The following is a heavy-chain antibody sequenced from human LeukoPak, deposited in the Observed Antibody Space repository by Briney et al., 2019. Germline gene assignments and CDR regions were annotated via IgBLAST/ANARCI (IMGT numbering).Heavy chain of an antibody. V-gene: IGHV4-59*01. Sequence: SETLSLTCTVSGGSISSYYWSWIRQPPGKGLEWIGYIYYSGSTNYNPSLKSRVTISVDTSKNQFSLKLSSVTAADTAVYYCARGQYSSSPPRDYWGQGTLVTVSS. J-gene: IGHJ4*02. CDR3: ARGQYSSSPPRDY. CDR2: IYYSGST. D-gene: IGHD6-6*01. CDR1: GGSISSYY.